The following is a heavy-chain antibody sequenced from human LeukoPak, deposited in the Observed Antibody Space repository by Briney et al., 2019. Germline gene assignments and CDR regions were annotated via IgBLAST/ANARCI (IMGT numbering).Heavy chain of an antibody. CDR3: ASIRGTFGY. CDR1: GFTFSDHF. J-gene: IGHJ4*02. Sequence: GGSLRLSCAASGFTFSDHFLDWVRQAPGKGLEWIGRTRNKANSYITEYAASVKGRFTISRDDSKNSLYLQMSSLKTDDTAMYYCASIRGTFGYWGQGTLVTVSS. V-gene: IGHV3-72*01. CDR2: TRNKANSYIT. D-gene: IGHD1-26*01.